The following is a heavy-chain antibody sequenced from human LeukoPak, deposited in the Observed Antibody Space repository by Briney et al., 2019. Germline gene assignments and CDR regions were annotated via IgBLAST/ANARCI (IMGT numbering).Heavy chain of an antibody. J-gene: IGHJ5*02. V-gene: IGHV5-10-1*01. CDR2: IDPSDSYT. CDR3: ARGDYANNWFDP. Sequence: GESLRISCKGSGYSFTSYWISWVRQTPGKGLEWMGRIDPSDSYTNYSPSFQGHVTISADKSISTAYLQWSSLKASDTAMYYCARGDYANNWFDPWGQGTLVTVSS. CDR1: GYSFTSYW. D-gene: IGHD3-16*01.